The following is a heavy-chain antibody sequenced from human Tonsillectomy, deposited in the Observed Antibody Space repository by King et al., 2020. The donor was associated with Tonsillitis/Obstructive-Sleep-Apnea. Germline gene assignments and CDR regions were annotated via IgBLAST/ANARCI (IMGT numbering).Heavy chain of an antibody. CDR1: GFTFRTHG. CDR3: TRSDNWKDALDY. J-gene: IGHJ4*02. V-gene: IGHV3-33*01. Sequence: VQLVESGGGVVQPGKSLRLSCAASGFTFRTHGMHWVRQAPGKGLEWVAVIWFDGSNKYYADSVKGRFTIPRDNSKNTPYLQINSLRAEVTAVYYCTRSDNWKDALDYWGQGTLVTVSS. D-gene: IGHD1-20*01. CDR2: IWFDGSNK.